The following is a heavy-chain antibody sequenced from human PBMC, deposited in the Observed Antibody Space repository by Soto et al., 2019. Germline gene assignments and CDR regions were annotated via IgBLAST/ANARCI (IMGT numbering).Heavy chain of an antibody. V-gene: IGHV1-3*01. Sequence: ASVKVSCKASGYTFTTYVMHWVRQAPGQRLEWMGWIDAGNGNTRYSQNFQGRVTITRDTSASTAYMEVSSLRSEDTAVYYCAGVWLGNVDFGGRGTLFPASS. CDR1: GYTFTTYV. CDR2: IDAGNGNT. J-gene: IGHJ4*02. D-gene: IGHD3-22*01. CDR3: AGVWLGNVDF.